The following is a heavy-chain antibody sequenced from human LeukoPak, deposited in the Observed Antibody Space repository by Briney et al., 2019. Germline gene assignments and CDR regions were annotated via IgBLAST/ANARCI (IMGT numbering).Heavy chain of an antibody. J-gene: IGHJ4*02. CDR1: GFTFSSYE. Sequence: GSLRLSCAASGFTFSSYEMNWVRQAPGKGLEWVSYISSSGSTIYYADSVKGRFTIARDNAKNTLYLQMNSLRAEDTAVYYCTREPRRWSGYFDYWGQGTLVTVSS. V-gene: IGHV3-48*03. CDR2: ISSSGSTI. CDR3: TREPRRWSGYFDY. D-gene: IGHD3-3*01.